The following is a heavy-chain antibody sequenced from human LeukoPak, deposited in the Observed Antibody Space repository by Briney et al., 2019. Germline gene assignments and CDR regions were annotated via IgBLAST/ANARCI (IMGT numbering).Heavy chain of an antibody. CDR3: ATGGIRDLLNY. CDR2: FDHGHGET. CDR1: GYTLTELS. J-gene: IGHJ4*02. Sequence: ASVKVSCKVSGYTLTELSMHWVRQAPGKGLEWMGGFDHGHGETIYAQKFQGRVTMTEDTSTDTAYMELSSLRSEDTAVYFCATGGIRDLLNYWGQGTLDTVSA. D-gene: IGHD1-26*01. V-gene: IGHV1-24*01.